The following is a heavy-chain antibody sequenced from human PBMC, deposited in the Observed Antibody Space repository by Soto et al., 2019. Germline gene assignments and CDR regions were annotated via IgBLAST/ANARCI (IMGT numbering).Heavy chain of an antibody. V-gene: IGHV1-69*06. CDR3: ARKGARQLPLSLHYYYDGMDV. D-gene: IGHD2-2*01. Sequence: QVQLVQSGAEVKKPGSSVKVSCKASGGTFSSYAISWVRQAPGQGLEWMGGIIPIFGTANYAQKFQGRGTITANKSTSTAYMELSSLRSEDTAVYYCARKGARQLPLSLHYYYDGMDVWGQGTTVTVSS. CDR2: IIPIFGTA. CDR1: GGTFSSYA. J-gene: IGHJ6*02.